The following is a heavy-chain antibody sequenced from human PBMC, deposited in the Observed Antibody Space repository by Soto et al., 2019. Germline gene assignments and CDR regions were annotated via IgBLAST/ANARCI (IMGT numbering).Heavy chain of an antibody. J-gene: IGHJ4*02. D-gene: IGHD3-22*01. CDR3: ARGAGDYYDSTGYYPLDY. CDR2: IFRSGST. V-gene: IGHV4-4*02. Sequence: QVQLQESGPGLVKPSGTLSLTCAVSGGSISSNNWWNWVRQPPGKGLEWIGEIFRSGSTTYNPSLKSRVTMSLDKSKNQFSLKRHSVTAADTAVYYCARGAGDYYDSTGYYPLDYWGQGTLVTVSS. CDR1: GGSISSNNW.